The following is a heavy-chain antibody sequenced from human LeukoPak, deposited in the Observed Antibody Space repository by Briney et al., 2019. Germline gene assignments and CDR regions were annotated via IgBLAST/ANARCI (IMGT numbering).Heavy chain of an antibody. CDR3: VKDATWGGFDY. V-gene: IGHV3-23*01. Sequence: PGGSLRLSCAASGFTFSNFALSWVRQAPGKGLEWVSAIDASGRRTFYADSVKGRFTVSRDNSQSTLFLQINSLRADDAALYYCVKDATWGGFDYWGQGTLVTVSS. D-gene: IGHD3-16*01. CDR1: GFTFSNFA. J-gene: IGHJ4*02. CDR2: IDASGRRT.